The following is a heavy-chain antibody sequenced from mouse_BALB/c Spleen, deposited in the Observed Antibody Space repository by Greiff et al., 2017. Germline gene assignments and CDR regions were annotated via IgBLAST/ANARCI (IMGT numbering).Heavy chain of an antibody. CDR2: IYPGGGYT. J-gene: IGHJ4*01. D-gene: IGHD2-12*01. CDR3: ARLRESYYAMDY. V-gene: IGHV1-63*02. CDR1: GYTFTNYW. Sequence: QVQLQQSGAELVRPGTSVKISCKASGYTFTNYWLGWVKQRPGLGLEWIGDIYPGGGYTNYNEKFKGKATLTADTSSSTAYMQLSSLTSEDSAVYFCARLRESYYAMDYWGQGTSVTVSS.